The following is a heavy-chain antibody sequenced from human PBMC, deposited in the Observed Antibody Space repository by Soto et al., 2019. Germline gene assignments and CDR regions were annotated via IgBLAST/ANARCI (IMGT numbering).Heavy chain of an antibody. Sequence: QVQLVQSGAEVKKPGASVKVSCKASVYTFTSYGISWVRQAPGQGVEWMGWISDCNGNTTYAQKLQGRVTITTNTTTSKAYMELRSLRSDATALYYCARDPGFRSDYWDQGTLVTVSS. V-gene: IGHV1-18*01. J-gene: IGHJ4*02. CDR2: ISDCNGNT. CDR3: ARDPGFRSDY. CDR1: VYTFTSYG. D-gene: IGHD3-9*01.